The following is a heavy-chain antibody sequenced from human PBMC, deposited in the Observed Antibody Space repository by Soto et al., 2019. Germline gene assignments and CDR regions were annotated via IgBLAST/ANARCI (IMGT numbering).Heavy chain of an antibody. CDR2: ISGSGGTT. J-gene: IGHJ4*02. Sequence: EVQLLESGGGLVQPGGSLRLSCGGSGFTFNSYAMTWVRQAPGKGLEWVSAISGSGGTTYYANSVKGRFTISIDQSKDTLYLQMNRLRAEDTAIYYCAKDRHYGSGTYSDSYLDYWGQGTLVTVSS. CDR3: AKDRHYGSGTYSDSYLDY. D-gene: IGHD3-10*01. CDR1: GFTFNSYA. V-gene: IGHV3-23*01.